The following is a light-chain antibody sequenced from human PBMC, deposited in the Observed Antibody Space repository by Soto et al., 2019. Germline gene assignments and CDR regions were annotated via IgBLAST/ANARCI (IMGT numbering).Light chain of an antibody. CDR3: QQSGDTPPWT. CDR2: AAS. Sequence: IQITQSPSSLSASAGDGGISPCRASQSIRKYLNWYQHKPGKVPTLLIYAASSLQSGVPSRFSGSGSGTEFTLTITSLQPEDFATYYCQQSGDTPPWTFGQGTKVDIK. CDR1: QSIRKY. V-gene: IGKV1-39*01. J-gene: IGKJ1*01.